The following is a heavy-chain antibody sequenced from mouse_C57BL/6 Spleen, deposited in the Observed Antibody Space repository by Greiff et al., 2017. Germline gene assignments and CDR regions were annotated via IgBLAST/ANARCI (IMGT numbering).Heavy chain of an antibody. CDR1: GYTFTSYW. Sequence: QVQLQQPGAELVKPGASVKMSCKASGYTFTSYWITWVKQRPGQGLEWIGDIYPGSGSTNYNEKFKSKATLTVDTSSSTAYMQLSSLTSEDSAIYYCARWGNDYGQDYWGQGTTLTVSA. V-gene: IGHV1-55*01. CDR2: IYPGSGST. CDR3: ARWGNDYGQDY. J-gene: IGHJ2*01. D-gene: IGHD2-4*01.